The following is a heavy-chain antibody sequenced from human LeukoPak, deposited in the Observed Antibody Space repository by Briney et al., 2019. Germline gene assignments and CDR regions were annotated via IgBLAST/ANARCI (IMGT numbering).Heavy chain of an antibody. Sequence: GGSLRLSCAAYGFTFSNSWMSWVRQAPGKGLEWVANIKQDGSEKYYVDSVKGRFTISRDNAKNSLYLQMNSLRAEDTAVYYCARDSLLRYNRRVNYFDYWGQGTLVTVSS. CDR2: IKQDGSEK. CDR3: ARDSLLRYNRRVNYFDY. CDR1: GFTFSNSW. D-gene: IGHD3-9*01. J-gene: IGHJ4*02. V-gene: IGHV3-7*01.